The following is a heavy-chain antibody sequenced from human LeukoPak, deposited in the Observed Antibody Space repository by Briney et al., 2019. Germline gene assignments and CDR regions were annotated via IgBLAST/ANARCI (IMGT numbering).Heavy chain of an antibody. V-gene: IGHV1-2*02. CDR3: ARDSGSGSYFDY. Sequence: ASVKVSCTASGYXFTGYYMHWVRQAPGQGLEWLGWINPNSGGTNYAQKFQGRVTMTRDTSISTAYMELSRLRSDDTAVYYCARDSGSGSYFDYWGQGTLVTVSS. CDR1: GYXFTGYY. D-gene: IGHD1-26*01. CDR2: INPNSGGT. J-gene: IGHJ4*02.